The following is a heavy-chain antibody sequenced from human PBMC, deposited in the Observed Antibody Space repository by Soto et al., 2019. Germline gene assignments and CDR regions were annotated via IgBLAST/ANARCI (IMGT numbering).Heavy chain of an antibody. V-gene: IGHV3-33*02. CDR2: IWYDGSNQ. CDR1: GFTISTHG. J-gene: IGHJ5*02. CDR3: AGATTWKLRFPS. Sequence: QAQLVEAGGGVVQPGTSLRLSCAASGFTISTHGMHWVRQGPCTGLEWLAKIWYDGSNQLYSESVKGQFSISKDNPTTSLSVQMSIRRVEDTAVYYCAGATTWKLRFPSWGQGTQVSVSS. D-gene: IGHD1-1*01.